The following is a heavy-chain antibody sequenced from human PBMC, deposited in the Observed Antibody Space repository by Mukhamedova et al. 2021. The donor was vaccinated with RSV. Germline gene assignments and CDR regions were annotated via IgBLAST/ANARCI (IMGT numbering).Heavy chain of an antibody. V-gene: IGHV3-21*01. Sequence: VRQAPGKGLEWVSSISSSSSYIYYADSVKGRFTISRDNAKNSLYLQMNSLRAEDTAVYYCAGHRGPSGSYDYWWQGTLVTVSS. J-gene: IGHJ4*02. CDR2: ISSSSSYI. CDR3: AGHRGPSGSYDY. D-gene: IGHD6-19*01.